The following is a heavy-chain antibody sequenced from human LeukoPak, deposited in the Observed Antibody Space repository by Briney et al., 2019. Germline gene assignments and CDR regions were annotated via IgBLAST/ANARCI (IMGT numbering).Heavy chain of an antibody. CDR3: ARDIGYCSGGSCYYGDFDY. Sequence: PGGSLRLSCAASGFTFSSYGMHWVRQAPGKGLEWVAVIWYDGSNKYYADSVKGRFTISRDNSKNTLYLQMNGLRAEDTAVYYCARDIGYCSGGSCYYGDFDYWGQGTLVTVSS. D-gene: IGHD2-15*01. V-gene: IGHV3-33*08. J-gene: IGHJ4*02. CDR1: GFTFSSYG. CDR2: IWYDGSNK.